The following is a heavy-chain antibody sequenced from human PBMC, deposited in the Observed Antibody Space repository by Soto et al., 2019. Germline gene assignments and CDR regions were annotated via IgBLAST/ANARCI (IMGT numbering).Heavy chain of an antibody. D-gene: IGHD2-21*01. CDR1: GFTFSGYS. J-gene: IGHJ4*02. CDR2: TSSDGGTK. Sequence: QVQLMESGGGVVQPGESLRLSYATSGFTFSGYSMHWFRRAPGKGLEWVAVTSSDGGTKFYADSVKGRFTVSRDNSKNTLYLQMNSLRTEDTAVYYCAREVVLTEWYFDNWGQGILVTVSS. V-gene: IGHV3-30-3*01. CDR3: AREVVLTEWYFDN.